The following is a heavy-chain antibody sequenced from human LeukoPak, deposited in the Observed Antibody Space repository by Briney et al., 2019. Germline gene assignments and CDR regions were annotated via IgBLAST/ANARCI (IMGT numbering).Heavy chain of an antibody. D-gene: IGHD3-16*01. CDR2: IYSGGST. J-gene: IGHJ5*02. CDR1: GLTAGSNS. Sequence: GGSLRLSGEPPGLTAGSNSWSGFRRAPGKGLEWVSVIYSGGSTYYADSVKGRFTISRDNSKNTLYLQMNSLRAEDTAVYYCAEGGSWGQGTLVTVSS. V-gene: IGHV3-53*01. CDR3: AEGGS.